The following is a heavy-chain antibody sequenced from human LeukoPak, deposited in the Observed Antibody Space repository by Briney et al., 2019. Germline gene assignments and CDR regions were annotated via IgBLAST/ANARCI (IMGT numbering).Heavy chain of an antibody. D-gene: IGHD4-11*01. CDR1: GGSISSTSYY. V-gene: IGHV4-39*07. J-gene: IGHJ4*02. CDR2: IYHSGST. CDR3: ASTRAAYSQADY. Sequence: TETLSLTCTVSGGSISSTSYYWGWIRQPPGKGLEWIGSIYHSGSTYYNPSLKSRVTISVDTSKNQFSLKLSSVTAADTAVYYCASTRAAYSQADYWGQGTLVTVSS.